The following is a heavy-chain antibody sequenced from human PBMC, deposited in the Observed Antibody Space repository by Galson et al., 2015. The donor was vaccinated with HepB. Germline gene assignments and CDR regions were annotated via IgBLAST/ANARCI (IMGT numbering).Heavy chain of an antibody. J-gene: IGHJ6*02. D-gene: IGHD2-8*02. CDR2: IRYDGSNK. CDR3: AKDSHYWADYYGMDV. V-gene: IGHV3-30*02. Sequence: SLRLSCAASGFTFSSYGMHWVRQAPGKGLEWVAFIRYDGSNKYYADSVKGRFTISRDNSKNTLYLQMNSLRAEDTAVYYCAKDSHYWADYYGMDVWGQGTTVTVSS. CDR1: GFTFSSYG.